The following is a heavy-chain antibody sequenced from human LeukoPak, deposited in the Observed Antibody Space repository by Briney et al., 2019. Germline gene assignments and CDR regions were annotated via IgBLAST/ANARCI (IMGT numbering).Heavy chain of an antibody. Sequence: PSETLSLTCDVSGGSISSDYWSWIRQPPGKGLEWIGSIYYSGSTYYNPSLKSRVTISVDTSKNQFSLKLSSVTAADTAVYYCAREWSYYYDSSGSNWFDPWGQGTLVTVSS. CDR2: IYYSGST. CDR3: AREWSYYYDSSGSNWFDP. J-gene: IGHJ5*02. CDR1: GGSISSDY. D-gene: IGHD3-22*01. V-gene: IGHV4-39*07.